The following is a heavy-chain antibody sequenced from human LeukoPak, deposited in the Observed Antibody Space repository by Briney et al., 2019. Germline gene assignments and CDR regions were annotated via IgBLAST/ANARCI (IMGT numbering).Heavy chain of an antibody. CDR1: GFTFSAKW. CDR3: VKSGVDY. V-gene: IGHV3-74*01. J-gene: IGHJ4*02. CDR2: INTDGSST. Sequence: GGSLSLSCAASGFTFSAKWMHWVRQAPGKGLVWVSRINTDGSSTNCADSVKGRFTISRDNAKNTVYLQMNSLRAEDTAVYYCVKSGVDYWGQRTVVTVSS. D-gene: IGHD3-3*01.